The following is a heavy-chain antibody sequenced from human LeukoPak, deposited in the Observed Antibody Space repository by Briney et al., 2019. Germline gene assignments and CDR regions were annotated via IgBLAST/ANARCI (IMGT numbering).Heavy chain of an antibody. J-gene: IGHJ5*02. D-gene: IGHD2-8*01. CDR2: IYSGGST. V-gene: IGHV3-53*04. CDR1: GFTFSSYA. Sequence: PGGSLRLSCAASGFTFSSYAMSWVRQAPGKGLEWVSVIYSGGSTYYADSVKGRFTISRHNSKNTLYLQMNSLRAEDTAVYYCAYSLLGYCTNGVCPAWGQGTLVTVSS. CDR3: AYSLLGYCTNGVCPA.